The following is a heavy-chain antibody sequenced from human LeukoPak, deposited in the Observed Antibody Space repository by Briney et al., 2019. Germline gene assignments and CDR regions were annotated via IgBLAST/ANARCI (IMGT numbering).Heavy chain of an antibody. J-gene: IGHJ5*02. D-gene: IGHD3-16*02. CDR2: INSDGSST. V-gene: IGHV3-74*01. CDR1: GFTFSSYW. CDR3: AREGLYGGNWFDP. Sequence: GWSLRLSCAASGFTFSSYWMHWVRQAPGMGLVWVSRINSDGSSTSYADSVKGRFTISRDNAKNTLYLQMNSLRAEDTAVYYCAREGLYGGNWFDPWGQGTLVTVSS.